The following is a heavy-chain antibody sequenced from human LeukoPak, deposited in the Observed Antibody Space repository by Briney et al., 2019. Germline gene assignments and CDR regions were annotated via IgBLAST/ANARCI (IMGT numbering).Heavy chain of an antibody. D-gene: IGHD2-2*01. V-gene: IGHV4-59*12. CDR2: IYYSGST. CDR1: GGSISSNN. CDR3: ARNTYCSSTSCYSYFDY. Sequence: SETLSLTCTVSGGSISSNNYSWIRKPPRKGQERMGYIYYSGSTNYNPSLKSRVTISVDTSKNQFSLKLSSVTAADTAVYYCARNTYCSSTSCYSYFDYWGQGTLVTVSS. J-gene: IGHJ4*02.